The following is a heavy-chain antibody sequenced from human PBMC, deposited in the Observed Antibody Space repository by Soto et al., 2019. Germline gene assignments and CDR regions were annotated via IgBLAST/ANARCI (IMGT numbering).Heavy chain of an antibody. J-gene: IGHJ4*02. Sequence: EVHLVESGGGLVQPGRSLRLSCAASGFNFDDYAMHWVRQAPGKNMEWVSGISWEGGSVGYADSVKGRFTISRDNAKNSLYLEMNGLRSEDTALYYCAKDHDEDFGYDLDYMNYWGQGTLVTVSS. D-gene: IGHD5-12*01. CDR2: ISWEGGSV. V-gene: IGHV3-9*01. CDR3: AKDHDEDFGYDLDYMNY. CDR1: GFNFDDYA.